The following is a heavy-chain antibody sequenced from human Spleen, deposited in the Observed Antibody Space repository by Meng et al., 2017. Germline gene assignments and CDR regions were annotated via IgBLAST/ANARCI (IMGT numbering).Heavy chain of an antibody. D-gene: IGHD1-1*01. J-gene: IGHJ4*02. CDR2: ISDSSSYI. CDR1: GFTFSSYS. V-gene: IGHV3-21*06. CDR3: ARGGLEPVDY. Sequence: GGSLRLSCAASGFTFSSYSMTWVRQAPGKGLEWVSCISDSSSYIYYADSVKGRFTISRDNAKNSLYLQMNSLRAEDTAVYFCARGGLEPVDYWGQGTLVTVSS.